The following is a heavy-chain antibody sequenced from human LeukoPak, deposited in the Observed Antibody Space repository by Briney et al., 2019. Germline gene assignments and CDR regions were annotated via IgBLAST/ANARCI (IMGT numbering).Heavy chain of an antibody. CDR2: ISAYNGNT. V-gene: IGHV1-18*01. J-gene: IGHJ4*02. D-gene: IGHD1-26*01. CDR1: GYTFTSYG. CDR3: ARGIVGATRGMYYFDY. Sequence: ASVKVSCKASGYTFTSYGISWVRQAPGQGLEWMGWISAYNGNTNYAQKLQGRVTMTTDTSTSTAYMELRSLRSGDTAVCYCARGIVGATRGMYYFDYWGQGTLVTVSS.